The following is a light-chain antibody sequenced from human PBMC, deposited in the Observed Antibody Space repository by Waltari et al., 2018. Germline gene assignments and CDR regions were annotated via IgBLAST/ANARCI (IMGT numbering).Light chain of an antibody. J-gene: IGKJ1*01. Sequence: DIQITHSPSILSASVGDRVTITCRASQSISNWLARYQQKPGKAPKLLIFNTSSLESGVPSRFSGRGSGTDFTLTISSLQPEDYATYYCQQYYSYPRTFGQGTKVEIK. CDR3: QQYYSYPRT. CDR1: QSISNW. V-gene: IGKV1-5*03. CDR2: NTS.